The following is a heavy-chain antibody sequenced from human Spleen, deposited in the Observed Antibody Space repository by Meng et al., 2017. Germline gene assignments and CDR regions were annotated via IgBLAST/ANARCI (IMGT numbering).Heavy chain of an antibody. D-gene: IGHD4-11*01. V-gene: IGHV4-4*02. CDR2: IHLGGRP. CDR1: GASIATTNW. J-gene: IGHJ4*02. Sequence: QVQLQEWGPGLVEPSGPLSLTCAVSGASIATTNWWGWVRQPPGKGLEWIGEIHLGGRPNYSPSLKSRATISVDTSQNNLSLKLSSVTAADSAVYYCARGPTTMAHDFDYWGQGTLVTVSS. CDR3: ARGPTTMAHDFDY.